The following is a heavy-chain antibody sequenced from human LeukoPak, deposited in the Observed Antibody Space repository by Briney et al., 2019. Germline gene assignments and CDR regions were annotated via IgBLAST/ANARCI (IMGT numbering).Heavy chain of an antibody. CDR1: GGSISGYF. CDR2: IYSSGSN. V-gene: IGHV4-4*07. CDR3: AREPTSGREPTSGRPLDY. Sequence: SETLSLTCTVSGGSISGYFWTWIRQPAGKGLEWVGRIYSSGSNNYNPSLKSRVTMSLDTSKNHFSLNLTSVTAADTAVYYCAREPTSGREPTSGRPLDYWGQGTLVTVSS. D-gene: IGHD5-12*01. J-gene: IGHJ4*02.